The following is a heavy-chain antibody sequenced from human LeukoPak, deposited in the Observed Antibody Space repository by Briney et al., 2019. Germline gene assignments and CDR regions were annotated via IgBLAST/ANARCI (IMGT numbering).Heavy chain of an antibody. V-gene: IGHV1-18*01. D-gene: IGHD5-12*01. CDR2: ISAYNGNT. CDR3: ARDGYSGYDYLD. CDR1: GYTFTSYG. J-gene: IGHJ4*02. Sequence: ASVRVSCKASGYTFTSYGISWVRQAPGQGLEWMGWISAYNGNTNYAQKFQGRVTMTTDTSTNTAYMELRSLRSDDTAVCYCARDGYSGYDYLDWGQGTLVTVSS.